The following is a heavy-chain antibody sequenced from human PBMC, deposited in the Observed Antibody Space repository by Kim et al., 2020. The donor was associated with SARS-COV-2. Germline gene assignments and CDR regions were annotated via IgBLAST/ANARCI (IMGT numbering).Heavy chain of an antibody. J-gene: IGHJ4*02. CDR3: AREKDYSSSWSLGFDY. CDR2: ISYDGSNK. V-gene: IGHV3-30*04. D-gene: IGHD6-13*01. Sequence: GGSLRLSCAASGFTFSSYAMHWVRQAPGKGLEWVAVISYDGSNKYYADSVKGRFTISRDNSKNTLYLQMNSLRAEDTAVYYCAREKDYSSSWSLGFDYWGQGTLVTVSS. CDR1: GFTFSSYA.